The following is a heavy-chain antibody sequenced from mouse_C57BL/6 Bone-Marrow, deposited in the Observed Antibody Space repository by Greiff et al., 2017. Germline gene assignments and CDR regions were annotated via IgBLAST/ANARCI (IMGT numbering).Heavy chain of an antibody. D-gene: IGHD1-1*01. CDR3: ARCYGSSKYYYAMDY. CDR2: IYPGDGDT. Sequence: QVQLQQSGPELVKPGASVKISCKASGYAFSSSWMNWVKQRPGKGLEWIGRIYPGDGDTNYNGKFKGKATLPADKSSSTAYMQLSSLTSEDSAVYFCARCYGSSKYYYAMDYWGQGTSVTVSS. V-gene: IGHV1-82*01. CDR1: GYAFSSSW. J-gene: IGHJ4*01.